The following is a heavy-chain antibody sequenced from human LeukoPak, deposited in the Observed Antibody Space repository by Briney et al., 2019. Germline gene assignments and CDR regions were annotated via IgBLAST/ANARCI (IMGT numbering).Heavy chain of an antibody. CDR3: ARDYYGSGSYYSVAFDI. Sequence: GGSLRLSCAASGFTFSSYWMHWVRQAPGKGLVWVSRINSDGSTTSYAGSVKGRFTISRDNAKNTLYLQMNSLRAEDTAVYYCARDYYGSGSYYSVAFDIWGQGTMVTVSS. CDR1: GFTFSSYW. V-gene: IGHV3-74*01. J-gene: IGHJ3*02. CDR2: INSDGSTT. D-gene: IGHD3-10*01.